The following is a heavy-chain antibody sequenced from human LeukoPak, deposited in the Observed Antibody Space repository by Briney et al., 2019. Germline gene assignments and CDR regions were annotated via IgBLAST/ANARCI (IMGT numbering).Heavy chain of an antibody. CDR3: ARGQRFDP. CDR2: ISHSGTT. CDR1: GFTFSSYS. V-gene: IGHV4-59*08. Sequence: GSLRLSCAASGFTFSSYSMNWVRQAPGKGLEWVGYISHSGTTSYNSSLKSRVTISVDTSKNQLSLKLTSVTAADTAVYYCARGQRFDPWGQGTLVTVSS. J-gene: IGHJ5*02.